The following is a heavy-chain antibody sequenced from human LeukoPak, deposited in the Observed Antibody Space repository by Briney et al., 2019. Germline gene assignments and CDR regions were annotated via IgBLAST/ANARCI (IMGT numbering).Heavy chain of an antibody. CDR1: GGSISSGGYY. V-gene: IGHV4-30-4*08. CDR2: IYYSGST. D-gene: IGHD3-22*01. CDR3: ARGGDHYDSSGYYPDY. J-gene: IGHJ4*02. Sequence: SETLSLTCTVSGGSISSGGYYWSWIRQHPGKGLEWIGYIYYSGSTYYNPPLKSRVTISVDTSKNQFSLKLSSVTAADTAVYYCARGGDHYDSSGYYPDYWGQGTLVTVSS.